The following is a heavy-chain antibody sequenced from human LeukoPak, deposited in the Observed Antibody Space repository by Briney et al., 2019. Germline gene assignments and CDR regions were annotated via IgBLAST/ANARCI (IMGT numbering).Heavy chain of an antibody. Sequence: PSETLSLTCTVSGGSISSSSYYWGWIRQPPGKGLEWIGSIYYSGSTYYNPSLKSRVTISVDTSKNQFSLKLSPVTAADTAVYYCARVGCSSTSCPPAYWGQGTLVTVSS. J-gene: IGHJ4*02. D-gene: IGHD2-2*01. CDR3: ARVGCSSTSCPPAY. CDR1: GGSISSSSYY. CDR2: IYYSGST. V-gene: IGHV4-39*07.